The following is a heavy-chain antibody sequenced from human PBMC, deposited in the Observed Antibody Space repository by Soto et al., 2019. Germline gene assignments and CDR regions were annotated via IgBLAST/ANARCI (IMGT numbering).Heavy chain of an antibody. V-gene: IGHV3-74*01. Sequence: EVQLVESGGGLVQPGGSLRLSCAASGISLSVYWMHWVRQVPGKGLEWIARINEDGRSTSYMDSVKGRFTISRDNARDTLYLQMNSLRLEDTAVYYCARGWVERLPRQPPSDYWGQGTLVTVSS. J-gene: IGHJ4*02. CDR3: ARGWVERLPRQPPSDY. CDR2: INEDGRST. D-gene: IGHD3-3*01. CDR1: GISLSVYW.